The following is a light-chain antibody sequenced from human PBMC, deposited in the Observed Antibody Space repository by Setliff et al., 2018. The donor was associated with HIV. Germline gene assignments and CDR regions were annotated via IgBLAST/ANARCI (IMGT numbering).Light chain of an antibody. CDR1: SSDVGYYNY. CDR2: DVN. V-gene: IGLV2-11*01. J-gene: IGLJ1*01. Sequence: QSVLTQPRSVSGSPGQSVTISCTGTSSDVGYYNYVSWYQHHPGKAPKLMIYDVNKRPSGVPDRFFGSKSGNTASLTISELQAEDEADYYCCSYAGSSTYVFGTGTKGTVL. CDR3: CSYAGSSTYV.